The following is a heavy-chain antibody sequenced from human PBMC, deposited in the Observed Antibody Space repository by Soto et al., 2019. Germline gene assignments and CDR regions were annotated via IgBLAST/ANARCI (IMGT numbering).Heavy chain of an antibody. D-gene: IGHD3-3*01. V-gene: IGHV3-30*18. CDR2: ISSDGRNE. J-gene: IGHJ4*02. CDR3: AKAMFYDFWSSLDN. Sequence: PGGSLRLSCAASGFTFTKYGMHWVRQAPGKGLEWVAVISSDGRNEYYADSVKGRFTISRGNSKNTLYLQMDSLRAEDTAVYYCAKAMFYDFWSSLDNWGQGTPVTSPQ. CDR1: GFTFTKYG.